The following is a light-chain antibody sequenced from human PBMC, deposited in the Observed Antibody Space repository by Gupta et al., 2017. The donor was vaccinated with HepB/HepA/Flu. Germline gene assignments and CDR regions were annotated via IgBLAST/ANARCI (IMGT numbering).Light chain of an antibody. V-gene: IGKV3-15*01. J-gene: IGKJ1*01. CDR2: DAS. CDR3: QQYNKWPPWT. Sequence: EIVMTQSPATLSVSPGERATLSCRASQTVSSNLAWYQQKPGQAPRLLIYDASTRATGIPARFSGSGSGTEFTLTISSRQSEDSAVYYCQQYNKWPPWTFGQGSKVEIK. CDR1: QTVSSN.